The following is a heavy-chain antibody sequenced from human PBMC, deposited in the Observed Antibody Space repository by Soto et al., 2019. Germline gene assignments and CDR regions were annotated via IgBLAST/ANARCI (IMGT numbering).Heavy chain of an antibody. V-gene: IGHV3-33*08. J-gene: IGHJ4*02. Sequence: VQLVESGGGVVQPGRSLRLSCAASGFTFSSYGMHWVRQAPGKGLEWVAVIWYDGSNKYYADSVKGRFTISRDNAKNTLNLQMNSLRVEDTAVYYCASLFHGCFGELLLDYWGQGTLVTVSS. CDR3: ASLFHGCFGELLLDY. CDR2: IWYDGSNK. D-gene: IGHD3-10*01. CDR1: GFTFSSYG.